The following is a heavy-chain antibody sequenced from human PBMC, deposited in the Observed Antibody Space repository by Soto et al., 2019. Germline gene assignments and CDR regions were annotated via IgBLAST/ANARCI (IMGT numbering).Heavy chain of an antibody. CDR1: GGSISSYY. V-gene: IGHV4-59*01. Sequence: PSETLSLTCTVSGGSISSYYWSWIRQPPGKGLEWIGYIYYSGSTNYNPSLKSRVTISVDTSKNQFSLKLSSVTAADTAVYYCATAAHRAGNFDSWGQGTLVTVSS. CDR3: ATAAHRAGNFDS. J-gene: IGHJ4*02. CDR2: IYYSGST. D-gene: IGHD6-6*01.